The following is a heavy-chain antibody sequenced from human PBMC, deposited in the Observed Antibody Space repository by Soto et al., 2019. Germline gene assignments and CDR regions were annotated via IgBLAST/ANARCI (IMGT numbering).Heavy chain of an antibody. CDR1: GFTFSSYG. CDR2: IWSDGSDK. CDR3: ARRVAQRYACDM. D-gene: IGHD2-15*01. V-gene: IGHV3-33*01. Sequence: QVQLVESGGGVVQPGRSLRLSCAASGFTFSSYGMHWVRQAPGKGLEWVAVIWSDGSDKYYADSVKGRFTISRDNSKNKLYLQMNSLRAEDTAVYYCARRVAQRYACDMCGQGKVVTVSS. J-gene: IGHJ3*02.